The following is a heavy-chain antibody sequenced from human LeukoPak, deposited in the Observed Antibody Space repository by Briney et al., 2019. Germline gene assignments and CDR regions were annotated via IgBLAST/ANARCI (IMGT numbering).Heavy chain of an antibody. Sequence: PGGSLRLSCAASGFTFSSYSMNWVLQAPGKGLEWVSSISSSSSYIYYADSVKGRFTISRDNAKNSLYLQMNSLRAEDTAVYYCARDTSGVYDFWSGGTAFDIWGQGTMVTVSS. CDR2: ISSSSSYI. CDR3: ARDTSGVYDFWSGGTAFDI. CDR1: GFTFSSYS. V-gene: IGHV3-21*01. J-gene: IGHJ3*02. D-gene: IGHD3-3*01.